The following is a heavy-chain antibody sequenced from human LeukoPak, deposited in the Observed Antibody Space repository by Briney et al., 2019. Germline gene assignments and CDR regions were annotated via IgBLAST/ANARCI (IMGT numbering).Heavy chain of an antibody. Sequence: GGSLRLSCAASGYTFSDSFMSWVRQAPGKGLEWVGRSRNKADSYTAEYAASVKGRFTISRDESKNSLYLQISSLETEDTAVYYCATSSWYRLAYWGQGSLVTVSS. CDR2: SRNKADSYTA. V-gene: IGHV3-72*01. CDR3: ATSSWYRLAY. D-gene: IGHD6-13*01. CDR1: GYTFSDSF. J-gene: IGHJ4*02.